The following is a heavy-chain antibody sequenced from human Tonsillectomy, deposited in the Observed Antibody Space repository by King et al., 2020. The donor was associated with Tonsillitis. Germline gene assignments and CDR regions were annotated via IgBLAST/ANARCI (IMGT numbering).Heavy chain of an antibody. CDR2: IYYSEST. CDR1: GGSISTYY. D-gene: IGHD2-8*01. Sequence: MQLQESGPGLVKPSETLSLTCTVSGGSISTYYWCWIRQTPGKGLEWIGYIYYSESTNYNPSLKSRVTISLDTSKNQFSLKLSSVTAADTAVYYCARVAGTYGGFGQLYFDYWGQGTLVTVSS. V-gene: IGHV4-59*01. J-gene: IGHJ4*02. CDR3: ARVAGTYGGFGQLYFDY.